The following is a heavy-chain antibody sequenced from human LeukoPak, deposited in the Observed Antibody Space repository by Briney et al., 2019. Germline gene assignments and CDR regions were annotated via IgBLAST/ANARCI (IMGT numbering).Heavy chain of an antibody. CDR1: GGSISSYY. V-gene: IGHV4-59*01. J-gene: IGHJ5*02. CDR2: IYYSGST. D-gene: IGHD2-2*01. CDR3: ARGYSSTSCWNWFDP. Sequence: PSETLSLTCTVSGGSISSYYWSWIRQPPGKGLEWIGYIYYSGSTNYNPSLKSRVTISVDTSKNQFSLKLSSVTAADTAMYYCARGYSSTSCWNWFDPWGQGTLVTVSS.